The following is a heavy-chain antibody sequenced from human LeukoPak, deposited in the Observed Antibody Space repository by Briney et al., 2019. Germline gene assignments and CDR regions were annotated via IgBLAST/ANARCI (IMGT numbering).Heavy chain of an antibody. D-gene: IGHD6-13*01. CDR1: GYTFTGYY. CDR3: ARMGYSSSWPRRNNWFDP. J-gene: IGHJ5*02. Sequence: ASVKVSCKASGYTFTGYYMHWVRQAPGQGLEWMGWINPNSGGTNYAQKLQGRVTMTTDTSTSTAYMELRSLRSDDTAVYYCARMGYSSSWPRRNNWFDPWGQGTLVTVSS. V-gene: IGHV1-2*02. CDR2: INPNSGGT.